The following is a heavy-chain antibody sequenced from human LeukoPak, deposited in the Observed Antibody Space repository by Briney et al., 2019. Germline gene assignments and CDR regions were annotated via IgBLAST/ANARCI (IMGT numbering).Heavy chain of an antibody. V-gene: IGHV3-74*01. D-gene: IGHD2/OR15-2a*01. CDR2: INSDGSWT. CDR3: VSFYETY. Sequence: GGSLRLSCAASGFTFSSYWMSWVRQAPGKGLVWVSHINSDGSWTSYADSVKGRFTISKDNAKNTVYLQMNSLRAEDTAVYYCVSFYETYWGRGTLVTVSS. CDR1: GFTFSSYW. J-gene: IGHJ4*02.